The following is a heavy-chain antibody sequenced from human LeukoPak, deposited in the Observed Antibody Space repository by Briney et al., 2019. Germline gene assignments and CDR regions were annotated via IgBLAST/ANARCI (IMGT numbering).Heavy chain of an antibody. V-gene: IGHV1-69*13. Sequence: SVKVSCKASGGTFSSYAISWVRQAPGQGLEWMGGIITIFGTANYAQKFQGRVTITADESTSTAYMELSSLRSEDTAVYYCASGGVVIQSSSYFDYWGQGTLVTVSS. CDR2: IITIFGTA. CDR1: GGTFSSYA. J-gene: IGHJ4*02. D-gene: IGHD3-3*01. CDR3: ASGGVVIQSSSYFDY.